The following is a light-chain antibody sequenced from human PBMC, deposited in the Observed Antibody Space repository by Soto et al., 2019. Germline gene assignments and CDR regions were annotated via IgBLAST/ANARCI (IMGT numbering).Light chain of an antibody. V-gene: IGLV2-14*01. CDR1: SSDVGGYNY. CDR3: SSYASSTTLVV. Sequence: QSVLTQPASVSGSPGQSITISCTGTSSDVGGYNYVSWYQQHPGKAPKLMIYDVSNRTSGVSNRFSGSKSGNTASLTISGRQAEDEADYYCSSYASSTTLVVFGGGTKVTVL. J-gene: IGLJ2*01. CDR2: DVS.